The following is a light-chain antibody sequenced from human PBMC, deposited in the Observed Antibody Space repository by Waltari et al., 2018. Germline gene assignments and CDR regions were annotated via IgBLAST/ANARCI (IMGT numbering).Light chain of an antibody. V-gene: IGKV1-12*01. Sequence: DIQVTQAPSSLSAAVGVRVTITCRASQGISSWLAWYQQKPGKAPKLLIYKAFSLQSGVPSRFSGSGSGTDFTLTISSLQPEDFATYSCQQYNSAPFTFGPGTKLDI. J-gene: IGKJ3*01. CDR3: QQYNSAPFT. CDR2: KAF. CDR1: QGISSW.